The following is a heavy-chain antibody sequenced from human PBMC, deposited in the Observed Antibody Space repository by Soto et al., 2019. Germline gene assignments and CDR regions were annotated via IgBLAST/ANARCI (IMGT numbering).Heavy chain of an antibody. Sequence: GGSLRLSCVASGFSLNRYALSWVRQAPGKGLEWVAVIAYDGVNTFYADSVKGRFTTSRDNSKNTLYLQMNSLRAEDTAVYYCARLGDCSGGSCYQSEYFQHWGQGTLVTVSS. CDR1: GFSLNRYA. CDR2: IAYDGVNT. CDR3: ARLGDCSGGSCYQSEYFQH. D-gene: IGHD2-15*01. V-gene: IGHV3-23*01. J-gene: IGHJ1*01.